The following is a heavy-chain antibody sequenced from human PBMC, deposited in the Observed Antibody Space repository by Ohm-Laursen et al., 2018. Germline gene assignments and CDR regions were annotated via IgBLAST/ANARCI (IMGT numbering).Heavy chain of an antibody. Sequence: SLRLSCAATGFTFSNAWMSWVRQAPGKGLEWVANIKQDGSEKYYVDSVKGRFTISRDNAKNSLYLQMNSLRAEDTAVYYCARAGILRWPEYFQHWGQGTLVTVSS. CDR2: IKQDGSEK. D-gene: IGHD4-23*01. CDR3: ARAGILRWPEYFQH. V-gene: IGHV3-7*01. CDR1: GFTFSNAW. J-gene: IGHJ1*01.